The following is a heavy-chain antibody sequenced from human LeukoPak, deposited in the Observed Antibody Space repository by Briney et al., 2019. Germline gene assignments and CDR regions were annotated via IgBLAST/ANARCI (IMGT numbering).Heavy chain of an antibody. CDR3: ARDLGYSYGPTYFDY. CDR1: GFTFSSYS. Sequence: GGSLRLSCAASGFTFSSYSMNWVRQAPGKGLEWVSSISSSSSYIYYADSVKGRFTISRDNAKNLLYLQMNSLRAEDTAVYYCARDLGYSYGPTYFDYWGQGTLVTVSS. CDR2: ISSSSSYI. D-gene: IGHD5-18*01. V-gene: IGHV3-21*01. J-gene: IGHJ4*02.